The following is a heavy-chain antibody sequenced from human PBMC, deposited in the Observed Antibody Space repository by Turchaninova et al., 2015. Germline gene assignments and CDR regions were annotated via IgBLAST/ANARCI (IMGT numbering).Heavy chain of an antibody. D-gene: IGHD6-19*01. CDR1: GGSFSAVY. Sequence: QVQLQQWGAGLLKPSEPLSLPCPAYGGSFSAVYWSWIRQPPGKGLEGIGEINHSGSTNYNSSLESRVTISIDTSKSQFSLELTSVTAADTAVYYCARGGGGWYPDYWGQGTLVTVSS. J-gene: IGHJ4*02. CDR3: ARGGGGWYPDY. CDR2: INHSGST. V-gene: IGHV4-34*01.